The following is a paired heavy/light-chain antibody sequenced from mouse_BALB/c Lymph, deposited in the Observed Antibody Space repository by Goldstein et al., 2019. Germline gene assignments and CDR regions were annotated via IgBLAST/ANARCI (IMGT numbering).Heavy chain of an antibody. CDR3: ARNDGYYTFDY. CDR2: ISNGGGST. V-gene: IGHV5-12-2*01. CDR1: GFTFSSYT. D-gene: IGHD2-3*01. J-gene: IGHJ2*01. Sequence: EVKLVESGGGLVQPGGSLKLSCAASGFTFSSYTMSWVRQTPEKRLEWVAYISNGGGSTYYPDTVKGRFTISRDNAKNTLYLQMSSLKSEDTAMYYCARNDGYYTFDYWGQGTTLTVSS.
Light chain of an antibody. CDR1: SSISSSN. CDR3: QQWSSYPWT. Sequence: EIVLTQSPALMAASPGEKVTITCSVSSSISSSNLHWYQQKSETSPKPWIYGTSNLASGVPVRFSGSGSGTSYSLTISSMEAEDAATYYCQQWSSYPWTFGGGTKLEIK. CDR2: GTS. V-gene: IGKV4-53*01. J-gene: IGKJ1*01.